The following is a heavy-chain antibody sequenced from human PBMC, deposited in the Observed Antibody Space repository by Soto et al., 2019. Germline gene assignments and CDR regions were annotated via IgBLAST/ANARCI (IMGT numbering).Heavy chain of an antibody. D-gene: IGHD3-9*01. CDR1: GFTFSSYA. V-gene: IGHV3-23*01. Sequence: EVQLLESGGGLVQPGGSLRLSCAASGFTFSSYAMTWVRQAPGKGLEWVSGISGSGATTSYADSVKGRFTVSRDNSKNTLYLQMNSLRVEDTAVYHCAKLRYFDWSAYNWFEYWGQGTTVTVSS. CDR3: AKLRYFDWSAYNWFEY. CDR2: ISGSGATT. J-gene: IGHJ5*01.